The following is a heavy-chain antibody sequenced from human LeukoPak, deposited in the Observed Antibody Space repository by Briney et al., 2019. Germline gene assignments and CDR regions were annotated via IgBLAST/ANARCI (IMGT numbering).Heavy chain of an antibody. V-gene: IGHV1-69*05. CDR2: IIPIFGTA. CDR1: RGTFSSYA. Sequence: SVKVSCKASRGTFSSYAISWVRQAPGQGLEWMGRIIPIFGTANYAQKFQGRVTITTDESTSTAYMELSSLRSEDTAVYYCALPRGRTNWFDPWGQGTLVTVSS. D-gene: IGHD1-14*01. CDR3: ALPRGRTNWFDP. J-gene: IGHJ5*02.